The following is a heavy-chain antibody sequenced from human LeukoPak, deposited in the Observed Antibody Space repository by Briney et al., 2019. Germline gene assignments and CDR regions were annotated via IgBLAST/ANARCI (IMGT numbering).Heavy chain of an antibody. V-gene: IGHV4-39*07. J-gene: IGHJ3*02. CDR3: ARDNAFDI. CDR2: IYYSGST. Sequence: PSETLSLTCTVSGGSISSSSYYWGWIRQPPGKGLEWIGSIYYSGSTYYNPSLKSRVTISVDTSKNQFSLKLSSVTAADTAVYYCARDNAFDIWGQGTMVTVSS. CDR1: GGSISSSSYY.